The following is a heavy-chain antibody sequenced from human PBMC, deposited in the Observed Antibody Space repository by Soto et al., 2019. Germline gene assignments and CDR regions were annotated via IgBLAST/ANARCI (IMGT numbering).Heavy chain of an antibody. V-gene: IGHV3-30-3*01. D-gene: IGHD6-19*01. CDR3: ARGWAVPGTHRGYGMDV. CDR2: IYDGSNK. CDR1: GFTLSAYA. Sequence: QVQLVESGGGVVQPGRSLRLSCAASGFTLSAYAIHWVRQAPGKGLEWVAVIYDGSNKYYADSVKGRFTISRDNSKNTPFLQMNSLRAEDTSVYYCARGWAVPGTHRGYGMDVWGQGTTVTVSS. J-gene: IGHJ6*02.